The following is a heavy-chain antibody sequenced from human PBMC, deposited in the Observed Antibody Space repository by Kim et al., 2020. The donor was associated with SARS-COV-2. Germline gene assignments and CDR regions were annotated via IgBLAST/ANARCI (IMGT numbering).Heavy chain of an antibody. J-gene: IGHJ4*02. V-gene: IGHV4-39*01. CDR3: ARRSGFFDY. Sequence: SETLSLTCTVSGGSISSSGYYWGCIRQPPGKGLEWIGSFSYSGTTYYNPSLKSRVTISVDTSKNQFSLKLSSVTAPDTAVYYCARRSGFFDYWGQGTLVTVSS. CDR1: GGSISSSGYY. CDR2: FSYSGTT.